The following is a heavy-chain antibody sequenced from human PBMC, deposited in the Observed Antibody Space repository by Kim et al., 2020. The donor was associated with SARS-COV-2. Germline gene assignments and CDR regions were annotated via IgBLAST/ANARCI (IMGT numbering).Heavy chain of an antibody. CDR3: AKDRWKYSSSTFDY. V-gene: IGHV3-30*18. CDR1: GFTFSSYG. CDR2: ISYDGSNK. Sequence: GGSLRLSCAASGFTFSSYGMHWVRQAPGKGLEWVAVISYDGSNKYYADSVKGRFTISRDNSKNTLYLQMNSLRAEDTAVYYCAKDRWKYSSSTFDYWGQGTLVTVSS. J-gene: IGHJ4*02. D-gene: IGHD6-6*01.